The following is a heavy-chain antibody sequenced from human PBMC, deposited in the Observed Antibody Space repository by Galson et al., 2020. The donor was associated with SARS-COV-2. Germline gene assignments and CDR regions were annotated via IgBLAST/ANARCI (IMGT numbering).Heavy chain of an antibody. CDR2: IYSGGST. V-gene: IGHV3-53*01. J-gene: IGHJ6*02. Sequence: GGSLRLSCAASGFTVSSNYMSWVRQAPGTGLEWVSVIYSGGSTYYADSVKGRFTISRDNSKNTLYLQMNSLRAEDTAVYYCARDAMSYGMDVWGQVTTVTVSS. CDR3: ARDAMSYGMDV. CDR1: GFTVSSNY. D-gene: IGHD2-2*01.